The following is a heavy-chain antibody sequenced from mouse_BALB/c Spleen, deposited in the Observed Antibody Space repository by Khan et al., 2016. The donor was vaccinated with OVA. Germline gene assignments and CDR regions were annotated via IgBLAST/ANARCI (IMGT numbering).Heavy chain of an antibody. CDR1: GYTFTNYI. D-gene: IGHD1-1*01. CDR2: INPYNDGT. V-gene: IGHV1S136*01. CDR3: ARDYGSSFWFAY. Sequence: EVKLLESGPELVKPGASVKMSCKASGYTFTNYIIHWMKQKPGQGLEWIGYINPYNDGTKYNEKFKGKATLTSDKSSSTAYMELSGLTSEDSAVYYCARDYGSSFWFAYWGQGTLVTVSA. J-gene: IGHJ3*01.